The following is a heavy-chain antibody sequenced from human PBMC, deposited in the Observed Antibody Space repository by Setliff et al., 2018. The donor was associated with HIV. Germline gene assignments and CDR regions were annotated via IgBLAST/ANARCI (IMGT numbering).Heavy chain of an antibody. CDR2: TFDNGNT. V-gene: IGHV4-59*12. J-gene: IGHJ4*02. Sequence: SETLSLTCSISGGSISFYYWNWLRQTPGKGLEWIAYTFDNGNTHYNPSLQRRVTITVDTSKNQVSLKLNSITAADTAVYFFVRGPQWLVQKGRVYYFDYWGQGTLVTVSS. CDR1: GGSISFYY. D-gene: IGHD6-19*01. CDR3: VRGPQWLVQKGRVYYFDY.